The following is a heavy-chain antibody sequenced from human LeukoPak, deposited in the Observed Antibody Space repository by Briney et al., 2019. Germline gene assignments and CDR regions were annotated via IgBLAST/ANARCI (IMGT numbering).Heavy chain of an antibody. CDR2: IYYSGST. V-gene: IGHV4-61*01. D-gene: IGHD3-3*01. CDR3: ARDLERITIFGVVTRHFDY. Sequence: SETLSLTCTVSGGSVSSGSYYWSWIRQPPGKGLEWIGYIYYSGSTNYNPSRKSQVNISVDTSKNQFSLKLSSVTAADTAVYYCARDLERITIFGVVTRHFDYWGQGTLVTVSS. CDR1: GGSVSSGSYY. J-gene: IGHJ4*02.